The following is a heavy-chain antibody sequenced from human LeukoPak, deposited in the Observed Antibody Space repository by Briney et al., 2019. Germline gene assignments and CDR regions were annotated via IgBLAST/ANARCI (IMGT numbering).Heavy chain of an antibody. D-gene: IGHD1-14*01. J-gene: IGHJ6*03. CDR2: IYYSGIS. CDR1: GGSISTSY. CDR3: ARLQSSGDYYMDV. Sequence: SETLSLTCTVSGGSISTSYWSWIRQPPGKGLEWIGYIYYSGISDYNPSLESRLTMSVDTSKSQFSLKLRSVTAADTAVYYCARLQSSGDYYMDVWGKGTTVTVSS. V-gene: IGHV4-59*08.